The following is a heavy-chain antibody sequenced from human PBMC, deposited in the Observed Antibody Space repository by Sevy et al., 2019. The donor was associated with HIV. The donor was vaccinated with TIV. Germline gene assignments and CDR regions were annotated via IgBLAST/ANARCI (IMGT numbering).Heavy chain of an antibody. CDR1: GYTFTSYA. Sequence: ASVKVSCKASGYTFTSYAIHWVRQAPGQGLEWMGWINAANGDRQYLQTFQGRITITTDTSASTAYMELSSLTSEDTAVYYCARNPPGGTVFDYWGQGTLVTVSS. D-gene: IGHD4-17*01. V-gene: IGHV1-3*01. J-gene: IGHJ4*02. CDR2: INAANGDR. CDR3: ARNPPGGTVFDY.